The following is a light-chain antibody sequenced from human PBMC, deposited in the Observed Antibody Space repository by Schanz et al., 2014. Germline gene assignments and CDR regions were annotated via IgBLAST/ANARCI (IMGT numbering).Light chain of an antibody. V-gene: IGLV2-8*01. J-gene: IGLJ3*02. Sequence: QSALTQPPSASGSPGQSVTISCTGTSNDVGRYDYVSWYQQHPGKAPKLILFEVTKRPSGVPDRFSGSKSGDTASLTVSGLQAEDEAMYYCSSFEGRHNWVFGGGTKLTVL. CDR3: SSFEGRHNWV. CDR1: SNDVGRYDY. CDR2: EVT.